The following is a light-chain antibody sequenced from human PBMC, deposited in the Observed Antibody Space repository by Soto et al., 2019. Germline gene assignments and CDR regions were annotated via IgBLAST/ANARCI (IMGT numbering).Light chain of an antibody. J-gene: IGLJ2*01. V-gene: IGLV2-14*02. CDR3: NSYTSSTTLV. Sequence: QSALTQPASVSGSPGQSITISCTGTRSDVGSYTLVSWYQQHPGRAPKLLIYEDNKRPSGVSNRFSGSKSGNTASLTISGLQAEDEADYYCNSYTSSTTLVFGGGTKVTVL. CDR1: RSDVGSYTL. CDR2: EDN.